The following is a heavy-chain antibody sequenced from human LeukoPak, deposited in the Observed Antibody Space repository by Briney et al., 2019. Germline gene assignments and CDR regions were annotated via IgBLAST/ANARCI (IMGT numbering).Heavy chain of an antibody. D-gene: IGHD4-17*01. V-gene: IGHV3-11*04. CDR2: ISSSGSTI. CDR3: AKDLLDYGDPNSDY. J-gene: IGHJ4*02. CDR1: GFTFSDYY. Sequence: PGGSLRLSCAASGFTFSDYYMSWIRQAPGKGLEWVSYISSSGSTIYYADSVKGRFTISRDNSKNTLYLQMNSLRAEDTAVYYCAKDLLDYGDPNSDYWGQGTLVTVSS.